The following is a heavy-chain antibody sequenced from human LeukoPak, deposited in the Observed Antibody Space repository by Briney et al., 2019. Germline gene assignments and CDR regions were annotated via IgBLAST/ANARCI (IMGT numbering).Heavy chain of an antibody. CDR2: ISYSGST. CDR1: GGSISSSFYY. Sequence: SETLSLTCSVSGGSISSSFYYWNWIRQPPGKGLEWIGYISYSGSTYYNPSLKSRVTISVDTSKNQFSLKLSSVTAADTAVYYCVGSLGGTYPFDFDFWGQGTLVTVSS. D-gene: IGHD3-16*01. V-gene: IGHV4-30-4*08. CDR3: VGSLGGTYPFDFDF. J-gene: IGHJ4*02.